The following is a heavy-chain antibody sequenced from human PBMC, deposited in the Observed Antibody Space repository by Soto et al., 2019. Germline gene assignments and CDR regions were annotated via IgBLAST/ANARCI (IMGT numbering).Heavy chain of an antibody. CDR2: ISAYNGNT. V-gene: IGHV1-18*01. Sequence: ASVKVSCKASGYTFTSYGISWVRQAPGQGLEWMGWISAYNGNTNYAQKLQGRVTMTTDTSTSTAYMELRSLRSDDTAVYYCARYSIKYDFWSGYYSDYYYMDVWGKGTTVTVSS. D-gene: IGHD3-3*01. CDR1: GYTFTSYG. CDR3: ARYSIKYDFWSGYYSDYYYMDV. J-gene: IGHJ6*03.